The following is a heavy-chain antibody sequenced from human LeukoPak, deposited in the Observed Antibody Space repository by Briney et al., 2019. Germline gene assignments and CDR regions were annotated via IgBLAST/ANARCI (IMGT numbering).Heavy chain of an antibody. J-gene: IGHJ4*02. CDR1: GGSISSSTHY. CDR3: ARYGTSWKRYHFDY. V-gene: IGHV4-39*01. D-gene: IGHD6-13*01. CDR2: IYYSGST. Sequence: SETLSLTCTVSGGSISSSTHYWGWIRQPPGKGLEWIGTIYYSGSTDYNASLKSRVTISVDTSKNQFSLKLTSVTAADTAVYYCARYGTSWKRYHFDYWGQGTLVTVSS.